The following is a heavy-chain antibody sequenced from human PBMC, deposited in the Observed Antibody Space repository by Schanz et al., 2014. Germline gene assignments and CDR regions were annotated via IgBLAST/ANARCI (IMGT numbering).Heavy chain of an antibody. CDR2: ISPYTGNT. Sequence: QVQLVQSGAEMKKPGASVKVSFKASGYTFTGYYMHWVRQAPGQGLEWMGWISPYTGNTHYFDKMEGRVTMTTDTSTSTAYMELRSLRTDDTAMYYCATMWGYCTATACQILEVLDVWGQATMVTVSS. CDR3: ATMWGYCTATACQILEVLDV. CDR1: GYTFTGYY. V-gene: IGHV1-2*02. J-gene: IGHJ3*01. D-gene: IGHD2-8*02.